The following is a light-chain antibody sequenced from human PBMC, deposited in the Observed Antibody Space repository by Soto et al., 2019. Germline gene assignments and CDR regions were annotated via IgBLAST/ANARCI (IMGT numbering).Light chain of an antibody. Sequence: DVQMSQSPATLSASVGDRVTITCRASQSISSWLAWYQQKPGKVPKLLIYAASTLQSGVPSRSSGGGSGADFTLTISSLQPEDVATYYCQQYDDLPWTFGQGTKVDI. CDR3: QQYDDLPWT. CDR2: AAS. CDR1: QSISSW. J-gene: IGKJ1*01. V-gene: IGKV1-27*01.